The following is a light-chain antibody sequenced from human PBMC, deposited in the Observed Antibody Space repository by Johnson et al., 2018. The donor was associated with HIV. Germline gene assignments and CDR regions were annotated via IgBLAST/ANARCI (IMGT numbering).Light chain of an antibody. CDR1: SSNIGDNY. CDR3: GTWDISLRVSYV. V-gene: IGLV1-51*02. J-gene: IGLJ1*01. Sequence: QSVLTQPPSVSAAPGQKVTISCSGSSSNIGDNYVSWYQQLPGTAPKLLIYENTKRPSGIPDRFSGSTSGPSATLGITAPHPGDEAYYYCGTWDISLRVSYVLGTGTKVTVL. CDR2: ENT.